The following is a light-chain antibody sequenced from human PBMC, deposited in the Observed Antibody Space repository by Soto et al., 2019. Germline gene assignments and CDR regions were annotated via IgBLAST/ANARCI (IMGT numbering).Light chain of an antibody. CDR1: SSDVGGYNY. J-gene: IGLJ2*01. Sequence: QSVLTQPASVSGSPGQSITISCTGTSSDVGGYNYVSWYQQHPGKAPKFMIYDVSNRPSGVSNRFSGSKSGNTASLTISGLQAEDEADYYCSSYTSPSTLVFGGGTKLPVL. CDR3: SSYTSPSTLV. V-gene: IGLV2-14*01. CDR2: DVS.